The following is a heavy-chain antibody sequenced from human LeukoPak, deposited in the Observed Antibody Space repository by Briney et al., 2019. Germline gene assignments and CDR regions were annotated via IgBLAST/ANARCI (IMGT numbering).Heavy chain of an antibody. D-gene: IGHD2-2*01. J-gene: IGHJ4*02. Sequence: ASVKVSCKASGYSFTSYYIHWVRQAPGQGLEWMGIINPSGGSTSYAQKFQGRVIMTRDTSTSTVYMDLSSLRSEDTAVYYCATDGSSTDDCYFDYWGQGTLVTVSS. CDR1: GYSFTSYY. CDR2: INPSGGST. V-gene: IGHV1-46*01. CDR3: ATDGSSTDDCYFDY.